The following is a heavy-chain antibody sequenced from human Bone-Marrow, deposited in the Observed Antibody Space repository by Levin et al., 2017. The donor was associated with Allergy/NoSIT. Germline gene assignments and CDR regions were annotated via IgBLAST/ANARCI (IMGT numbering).Heavy chain of an antibody. D-gene: IGHD3-16*02. Sequence: LSLTCAASGFTFSSYSMNWVRQAPGKGLEWVSYISKSSTTIYYAESMKGRFTVSRDNAKNSLYLQMNSLRAEDTAVYFCARDMVGTYREFDYWGQGILVTVSS. V-gene: IGHV3-48*01. CDR2: ISKSSTTI. J-gene: IGHJ4*02. CDR1: GFTFSSYS. CDR3: ARDMVGTYREFDY.